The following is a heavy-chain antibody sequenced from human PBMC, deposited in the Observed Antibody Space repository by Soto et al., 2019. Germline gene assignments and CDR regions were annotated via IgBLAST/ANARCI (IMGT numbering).Heavy chain of an antibody. V-gene: IGHV4-4*02. CDR3: ARASRLGELSLSQCVDY. CDR1: GGSISSSNW. D-gene: IGHD3-16*02. J-gene: IGHJ4*02. Sequence: SETLSLTCAVSGGSISSSNWWSWVRQPPGKGLEWIGEIYHSGSTNYNPSLKSRVTISVDKSKNQFSLKLSSVTAADTAVYYCARASRLGELSLSQCVDYWGQGTLVTVSS. CDR2: IYHSGST.